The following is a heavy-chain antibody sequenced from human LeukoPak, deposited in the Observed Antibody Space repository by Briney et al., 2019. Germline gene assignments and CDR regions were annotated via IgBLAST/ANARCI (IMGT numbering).Heavy chain of an antibody. V-gene: IGHV1-46*01. CDR1: GYTFTSYY. D-gene: IGHD4-11*01. CDR2: INPSGGST. J-gene: IGHJ4*02. CDR3: ARGQYSSNYQK. Sequence: ASVKVSCKASGYTFTSYYMHWVRQAPGQGLEWMGIINPSGGSTSYAQKFQGRVTMTRDTSISTAYMELSRLRSDDTAVYYCARGQYSSNYQKWGQGTLVTVSS.